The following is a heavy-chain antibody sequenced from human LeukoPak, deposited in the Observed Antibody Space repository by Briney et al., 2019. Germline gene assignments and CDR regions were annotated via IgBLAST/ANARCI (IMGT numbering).Heavy chain of an antibody. Sequence: PSETLSLTCTVSGGSISSSSYYWGWIRQPPGKGLEWIGSIYYSGSTYYNPSLKSRVTISVDTSKNQFSLKLSSVTAADTAVYYCASRDCSGGSCYYVSSHYFDYWGQGTLVTVSS. CDR3: ASRDCSGGSCYYVSSHYFDY. J-gene: IGHJ4*02. CDR2: IYYSGST. D-gene: IGHD2-15*01. V-gene: IGHV4-39*01. CDR1: GGSISSSSYY.